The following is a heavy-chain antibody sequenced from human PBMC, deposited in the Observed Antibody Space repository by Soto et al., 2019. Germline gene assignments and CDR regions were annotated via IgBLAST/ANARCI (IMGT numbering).Heavy chain of an antibody. CDR1: GFTFSTYA. Sequence: QVQLVESGGGEVQPGRSLRLSCAASGFTFSTYAMHWVRQAPGKGLEWVALISYDGSNKYYADSVKGRFTISRDNSKNTLFLQMNSLGPEDTAIYFCTKGFDRTGWLGIDYWGQGTLVTVSP. CDR2: ISYDGSNK. V-gene: IGHV3-30*18. D-gene: IGHD6-19*01. CDR3: TKGFDRTGWLGIDY. J-gene: IGHJ4*02.